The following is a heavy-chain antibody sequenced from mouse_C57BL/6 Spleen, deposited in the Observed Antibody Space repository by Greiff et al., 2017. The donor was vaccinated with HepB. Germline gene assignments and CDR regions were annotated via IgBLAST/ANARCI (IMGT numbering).Heavy chain of an antibody. V-gene: IGHV1-22*01. Sequence: VQLQQSGPELVKPGASVKMSCKASGYTFTDYNMHWVKQSHGKSLEWIGYINPNNGGTSYNQKFKGKATLTVNKSSSTAYMELRSLTSEDSAVYYCARSAYYSNPWFAYWGQGTLVTVSA. D-gene: IGHD2-5*01. CDR3: ARSAYYSNPWFAY. CDR1: GYTFTDYN. CDR2: INPNNGGT. J-gene: IGHJ3*01.